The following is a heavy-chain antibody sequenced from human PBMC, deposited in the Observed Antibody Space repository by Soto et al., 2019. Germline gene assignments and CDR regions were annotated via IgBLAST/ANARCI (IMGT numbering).Heavy chain of an antibody. J-gene: IGHJ4*02. D-gene: IGHD3-16*01. CDR1: GYTFTSYA. CDR2: INAGNGNT. CDR3: ARHGGTPDLYFDY. Sequence: GASVKVSCKASGYTFTSYAMHCVRQAPGQRLEWMGWINAGNGNTKYSQKFQDRFTISRDNAKNSLYLQMSSLRAEDTALYYCARHGGTPDLYFDYWGQGTPVTVSS. V-gene: IGHV1-3*01.